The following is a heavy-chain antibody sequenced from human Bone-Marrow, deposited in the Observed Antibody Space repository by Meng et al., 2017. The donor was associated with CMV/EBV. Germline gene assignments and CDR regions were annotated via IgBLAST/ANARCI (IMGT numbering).Heavy chain of an antibody. D-gene: IGHD5-18*01. V-gene: IGHV1-2*02. CDR1: GYIFRDYY. CDR2: IHPKNGGT. J-gene: IGHJ4*02. Sequence: QVEVVESGDEGKGPGASGKVSCKASGYIFRDYYIHGVRKAPGQGLEWMGWIHPKNGGTKYAQKFQGRVTMTRDTSISTTYMDLNRLISDDTAVYYCARDPDTPMAFDHWGQGTLVTVSS. CDR3: ARDPDTPMAFDH.